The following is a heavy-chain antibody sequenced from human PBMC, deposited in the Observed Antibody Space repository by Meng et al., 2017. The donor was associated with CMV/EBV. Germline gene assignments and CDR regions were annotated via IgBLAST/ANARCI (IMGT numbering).Heavy chain of an antibody. CDR3: ARGGYYYDSSGYYYDFDY. Sequence: QVQLQESGPGLVKPSETLSLTCTVPGGSMSSYYWSWIRQPAGKGLEWIGRIYTSGSTNYNPSLKSRVTMSVDTSKNQFSLKLSSVTAADTAVYYCARGGYYYDSSGYYYDFDYWGQGTLVTVSS. CDR2: IYTSGST. V-gene: IGHV4-4*07. D-gene: IGHD3-22*01. J-gene: IGHJ4*02. CDR1: GGSMSSYY.